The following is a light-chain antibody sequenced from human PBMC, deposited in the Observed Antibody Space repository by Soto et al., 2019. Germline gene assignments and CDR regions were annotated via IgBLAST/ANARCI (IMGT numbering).Light chain of an antibody. V-gene: IGKV3-20*01. CDR3: QQYGSSLTWT. CDR2: GAS. Sequence: EIVLTQSPGTLSLSPGERATLSCRASQSVSSNYLAWYQHKPGQAPRLLISGASSRATGIPDRFSGSGSGTEFTITISSLEPEDFAVYYCQQYGSSLTWTFGQGTKVDIK. J-gene: IGKJ1*01. CDR1: QSVSSNY.